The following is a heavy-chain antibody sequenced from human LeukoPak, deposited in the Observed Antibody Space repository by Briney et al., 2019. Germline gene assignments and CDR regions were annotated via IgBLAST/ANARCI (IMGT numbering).Heavy chain of an antibody. J-gene: IGHJ3*02. CDR1: GFTFSSFA. D-gene: IGHD6-13*01. CDR3: ARDLGSSWYHNDAFDI. CDR2: IGGSGGGT. Sequence: GGSLRLSCAASGFTFSSFAMSWVRQAPGKGLEWVSAIGGSGGGTYYADSVKGRFTISRDNSRNTLYLQMNSLRAEDTAVYYCARDLGSSWYHNDAFDIWGQETMVTVSS. V-gene: IGHV3-23*01.